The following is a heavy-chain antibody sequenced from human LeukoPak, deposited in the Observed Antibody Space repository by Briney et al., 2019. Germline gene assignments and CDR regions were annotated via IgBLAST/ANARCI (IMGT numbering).Heavy chain of an antibody. CDR3: AKDRADNGDRLRFDP. CDR2: IWYDGSEK. D-gene: IGHD4-17*01. V-gene: IGHV3-33*03. J-gene: IGHJ5*02. CDR1: GFTFSQFG. Sequence: GGSLRLSCAASGFTFSQFGMHWVRQAPGKGLEWVAIIWYDGSEKFYGDSVKGRFTISRDNSKNTLYLQMDSLRAEDTAVYYCAKDRADNGDRLRFDPWGQGTLVTVSS.